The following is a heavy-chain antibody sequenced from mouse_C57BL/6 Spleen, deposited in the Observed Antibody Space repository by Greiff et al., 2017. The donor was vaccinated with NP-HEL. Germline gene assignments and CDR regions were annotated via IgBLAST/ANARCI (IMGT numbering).Heavy chain of an antibody. CDR2: IDPETGGT. V-gene: IGHV1-15*01. CDR3: TLIYSDY. CDR1: GYTFTDYD. J-gene: IGHJ2*01. Sequence: QVQLKESGAELVRPGASVTLSCKASGYTFTDYDMHWVKQTPVHGLEWIGAIDPETGGTAYNQKFKGKAILTADKSSSTAYMELRSLTSEDSAVYYCTLIYSDYWGQGTTLTVSS.